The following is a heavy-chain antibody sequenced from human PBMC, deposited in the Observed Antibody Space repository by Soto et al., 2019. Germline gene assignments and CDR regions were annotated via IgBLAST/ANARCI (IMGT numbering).Heavy chain of an antibody. V-gene: IGHV4-30-2*01. CDR2: IYHSGST. D-gene: IGHD5-12*01. CDR3: ASNRGGYSGFDHYY. Sequence: QLQLQESGSGLVKPSQTLSLTCAVSGGSSSSGGYSWSWIRQPPGKGLEWIGYIYHSGSTYYNPSLKSRVTISVDRSKNQFPLKLSSVTAADTAVYYCASNRGGYSGFDHYYWGQGTLVTVSS. CDR1: GGSSSSGGYS. J-gene: IGHJ4*02.